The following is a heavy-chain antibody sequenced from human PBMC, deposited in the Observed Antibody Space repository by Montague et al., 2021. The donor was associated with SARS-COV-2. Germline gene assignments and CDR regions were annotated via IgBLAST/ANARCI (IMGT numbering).Heavy chain of an antibody. CDR2: TYYRSWWRS. V-gene: IGHV6-1*01. Sequence: RQSPSRGLEWLGRTYYRSWWRSQYPGSLESRITISGDTSKNQSSLQLNSVTPEDTAVYYCASAFYGDHWAFDVWGQGTMVTVSS. D-gene: IGHD3-3*02. J-gene: IGHJ3*01. CDR3: ASAFYGDHWAFDV.